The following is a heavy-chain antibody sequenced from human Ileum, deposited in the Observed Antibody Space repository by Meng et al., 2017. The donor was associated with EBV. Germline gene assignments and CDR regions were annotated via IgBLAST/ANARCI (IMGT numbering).Heavy chain of an antibody. V-gene: IGHV1-18*01. CDR2: ISCYNGDT. CDR3: ARDPSNTSGRYAYFDY. Sequence: QLQLMQSGAEVKKPXXXXRXSXKASGYTFTHHGISWIRQAPGQGLEWMGWISCYNGDTNYAQKFQGRVTMTTDTSTSTAYMDLRSLRSDDTAVYYCARDPSNTSGRYAYFDYWGQGTLVTVSS. CDR1: GYTFTHHG. J-gene: IGHJ4*02. D-gene: IGHD6-19*01.